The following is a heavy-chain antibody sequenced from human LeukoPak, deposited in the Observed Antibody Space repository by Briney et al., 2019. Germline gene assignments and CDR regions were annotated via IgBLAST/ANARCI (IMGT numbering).Heavy chain of an antibody. D-gene: IGHD5-24*01. CDR2: IKQDGSEK. CDR3: ARDWRWLQYPYFVY. J-gene: IGHJ4*02. V-gene: IGHV3-7*01. CDR1: GFTFSSYW. Sequence: GGSLRLSCAASGFTFSSYWMSWVRQAPGKGLEWVANIKQDGSEKYYVDSVKGRFTISRDNAKNSLYLQMNSLRAEDTAVYYCARDWRWLQYPYFVYWGQGTLVTVSS.